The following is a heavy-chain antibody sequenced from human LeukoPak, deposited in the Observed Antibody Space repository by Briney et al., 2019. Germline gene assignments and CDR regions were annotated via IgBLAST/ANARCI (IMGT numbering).Heavy chain of an antibody. CDR2: ISWNSGSI. Sequence: PGRSLRLSCAAPGFTFDDYAMHWVRQAPGKGLEWVSGISWNSGSIGYADSVKGRFTISRDNAKNSLYLQMNSLRAEDTALYYCAKDTGPFYGMDVWGQGTTVTVSS. J-gene: IGHJ6*02. CDR1: GFTFDDYA. CDR3: AKDTGPFYGMDV. V-gene: IGHV3-9*01.